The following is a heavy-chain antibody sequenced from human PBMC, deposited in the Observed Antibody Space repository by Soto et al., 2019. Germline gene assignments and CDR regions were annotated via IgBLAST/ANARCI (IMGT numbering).Heavy chain of an antibody. Sequence: GGSLRLSCAASGFTFSSYAMHWVRQAPGKGLEWVAVISYDGSNKYYADSVKGRFTISRDNSKNTLYLQMNSLRAEDTAVYYCLGDPLDYFDYWGQGTLVTV. V-gene: IGHV3-30-3*01. CDR1: GFTFSSYA. J-gene: IGHJ4*02. D-gene: IGHD2-21*02. CDR3: LGDPLDYFDY. CDR2: ISYDGSNK.